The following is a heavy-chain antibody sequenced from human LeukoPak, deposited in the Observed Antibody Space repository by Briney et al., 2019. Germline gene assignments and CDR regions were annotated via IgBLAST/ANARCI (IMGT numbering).Heavy chain of an antibody. CDR2: IIPILGTA. J-gene: IGHJ4*02. D-gene: IGHD6-19*01. Sequence: SVKVSCKASGGTFSSYAISWVRQAPGQGLEWMGRIIPILGTANYAQKFQGRVTITTDESTSTAYMELSSLRSEDTAVYYCAREDSSGWHSDYWGQGTLVTVSS. CDR1: GGTFSSYA. V-gene: IGHV1-69*11. CDR3: AREDSSGWHSDY.